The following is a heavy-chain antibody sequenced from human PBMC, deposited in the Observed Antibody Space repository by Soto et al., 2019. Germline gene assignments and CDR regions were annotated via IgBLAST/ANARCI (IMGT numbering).Heavy chain of an antibody. J-gene: IGHJ4*02. Sequence: EAQLVESGGGLVQPGGSLRLSCEASGFTFSTFWMHWVRQAPGKGLVWVSRINSDGSSTNYADSVKGRVTISRDNAKNTLYLQLNSLRPEATAVYYCARDFEYWGQGTLVTVSS. V-gene: IGHV3-74*01. CDR1: GFTFSTFW. CDR3: ARDFEY. CDR2: INSDGSST.